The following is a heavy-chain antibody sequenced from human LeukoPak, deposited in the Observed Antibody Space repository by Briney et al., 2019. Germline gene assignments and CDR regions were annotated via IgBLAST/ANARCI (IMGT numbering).Heavy chain of an antibody. D-gene: IGHD1-1*01. CDR1: RFPLEEYD. CDR3: ASEMDATGTSSLVDY. CDR2: INNDGGST. V-gene: IGHV3-74*01. Sequence: GGSLRLSCAACRFPLEEYDISGLRQAPGKGLVWVSRINNDGGSTIYADSVKGRFSISRDNIQKRLFLQMNSPRAEDTAVYYCASEMDATGTSSLVDYWGQGTLVTVSS. J-gene: IGHJ4*02.